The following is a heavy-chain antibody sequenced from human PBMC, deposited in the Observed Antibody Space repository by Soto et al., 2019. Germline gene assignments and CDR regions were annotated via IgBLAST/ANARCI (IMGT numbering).Heavy chain of an antibody. D-gene: IGHD7-27*01. Sequence: PGGSLRLSCAASGFTFSSYAMSWVRQAPGKGLEWVSDVSVSGSITYYADSVKGRFTVSRDNAKNSLYLQMNSLRAEDTAVYYCARDLSWGSNWYYYMDVWGKGTTVTVSS. CDR1: GFTFSSYA. CDR2: VSVSGSIT. J-gene: IGHJ6*03. CDR3: ARDLSWGSNWYYYMDV. V-gene: IGHV3-23*01.